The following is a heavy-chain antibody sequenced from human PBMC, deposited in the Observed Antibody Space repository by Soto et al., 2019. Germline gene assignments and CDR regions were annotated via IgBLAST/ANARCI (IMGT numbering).Heavy chain of an antibody. Sequence: GGSLRLSCAASGFTFSSYAMHWVRQAPGKGLEGVAVISYDGSNKYYADSVKGRFTISRDNSKNTLYLQMNSLRAEDTAVYYCAKTAEQWLSSSWFDPWGQGTLVTVSS. CDR1: GFTFSSYA. D-gene: IGHD6-19*01. CDR2: ISYDGSNK. CDR3: AKTAEQWLSSSWFDP. V-gene: IGHV3-30-3*01. J-gene: IGHJ5*02.